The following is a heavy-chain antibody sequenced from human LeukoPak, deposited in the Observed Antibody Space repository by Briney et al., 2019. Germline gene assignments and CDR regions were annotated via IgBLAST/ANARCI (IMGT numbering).Heavy chain of an antibody. CDR1: GFTFSNYD. J-gene: IGHJ4*02. CDR2: ICDVRDM. D-gene: IGHD6-13*01. CDR3: ARGLGGRGRSWGAIDY. Sequence: GLSLRLSCAASGFTFSNYDLHWVRQAAGKGLEWVSGICDVRDMSYADSVQGRFTISRENANSSCYLQMNSLRAGDTAVYYGARGLGGRGRSWGAIDYWGQGTLVTVSS. V-gene: IGHV3-13*01.